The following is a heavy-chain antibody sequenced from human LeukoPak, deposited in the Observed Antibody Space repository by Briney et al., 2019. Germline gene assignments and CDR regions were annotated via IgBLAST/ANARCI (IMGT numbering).Heavy chain of an antibody. D-gene: IGHD3-16*01. V-gene: IGHV1-2*02. CDR2: INPNSGGT. Sequence: ASVKVSCKASGYTFTGYYMHWVRQAPGQGLEWMGWINPNSGGTNYAQKFQGRVTMTRDTSISTAYMELSRLRSDDTAVYYCARDPYYDYVWGRLDYWGQGTLVTVSS. J-gene: IGHJ4*02. CDR1: GYTFTGYY. CDR3: ARDPYYDYVWGRLDY.